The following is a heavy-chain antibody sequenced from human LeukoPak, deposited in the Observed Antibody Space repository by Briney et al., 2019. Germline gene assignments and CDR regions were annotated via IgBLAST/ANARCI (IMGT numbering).Heavy chain of an antibody. CDR1: GFGFSIFW. CDR3: AREADPSLYASSSPDY. J-gene: IGHJ4*01. V-gene: IGHV3-74*01. CDR2: IKPDGTTS. Sequence: GGYLRLSCAASGFGFSIFWMHWVRQAPGKGLVWVSRIKPDGTTSVYADSVKGRFTISRDNLKNTLYLQMRSLRAEDTAVYFCAREADPSLYASSSPDYWGQGTPVTVSS. D-gene: IGHD6-6*01.